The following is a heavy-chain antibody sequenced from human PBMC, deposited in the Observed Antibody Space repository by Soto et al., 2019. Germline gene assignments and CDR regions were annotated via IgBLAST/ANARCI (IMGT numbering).Heavy chain of an antibody. D-gene: IGHD3-3*01. Sequence: ASVKVSCKASGYTFTSYYMHWVRQAPGQGLEWMGRINANNGNTNYAQKLQGRVTMTTDTSTSTAYMELRSLTSDDTAVYYCARVRFLVFYYMDVWGKGTTVTVSS. J-gene: IGHJ6*03. CDR3: ARVRFLVFYYMDV. V-gene: IGHV1-18*04. CDR1: GYTFTSYY. CDR2: INANNGNT.